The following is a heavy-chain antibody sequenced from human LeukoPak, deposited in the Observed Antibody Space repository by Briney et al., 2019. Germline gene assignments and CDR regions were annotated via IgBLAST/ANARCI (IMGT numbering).Heavy chain of an antibody. V-gene: IGHV4-39*07. CDR3: ARDKVAAITWFDP. Sequence: SETLSLTCTVSGGSISSSSYCWGWIRQPPGKGLEWIGSIYYSGSTYYNPSLKSRVTISIDTSKNQFSRKLSSVTAADTAVYYCARDKVAAITWFDPWGQGTLVTVSS. CDR1: GGSISSSSYC. D-gene: IGHD2-15*01. J-gene: IGHJ5*02. CDR2: IYYSGST.